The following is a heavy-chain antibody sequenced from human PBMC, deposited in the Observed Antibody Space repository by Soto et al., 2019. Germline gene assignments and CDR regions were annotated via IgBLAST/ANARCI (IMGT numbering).Heavy chain of an antibody. V-gene: IGHV1-8*01. CDR2: MNPNSGNT. CDR1: GYTFTSYD. Sequence: QVQLVQSGAEVKKPGASVKVSCKASGYTFTSYDINWVRQATGQGLEWRGWMNPNSGNTGYAQKFQGRVTMTRNTSISTAYMELSSLRSEDTAVYYCARAGGDIVVVVAAHDAFDIWGQGTMVTVSS. CDR3: ARAGGDIVVVVAAHDAFDI. D-gene: IGHD2-15*01. J-gene: IGHJ3*02.